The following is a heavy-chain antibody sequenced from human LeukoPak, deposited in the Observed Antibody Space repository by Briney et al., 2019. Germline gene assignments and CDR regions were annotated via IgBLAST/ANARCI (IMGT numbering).Heavy chain of an antibody. J-gene: IGHJ5*02. D-gene: IGHD2-15*01. V-gene: IGHV4-34*01. CDR2: INHSGST. Sequence: PSETLSLTCAVYGGSFSGYYWSWIRQPPGKGLEWIGEINHSGSTNYNSSLKSRVTISVDTSKNQFSLKLSSVTAADTAVYYCAREKVVCSGGSCYSTGNRHPYNWFDPWGQGTLVTVSS. CDR1: GGSFSGYY. CDR3: AREKVVCSGGSCYSTGNRHPYNWFDP.